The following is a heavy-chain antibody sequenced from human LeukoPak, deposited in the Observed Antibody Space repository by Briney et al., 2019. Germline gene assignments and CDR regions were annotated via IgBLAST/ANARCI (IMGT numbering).Heavy chain of an antibody. D-gene: IGHD3-10*01. V-gene: IGHV3-23*01. CDR1: GFTFSSYA. J-gene: IGHJ4*02. CDR2: ISGSGGST. Sequence: GESLRLSCAASGFTFSSYAMSWVRQAPGKGLEWVSAISGSGGSTYYADSVKGRFTISRDNSKNTLYLQMNSLRAEDTAVYYCAKGGLWFGEPNFDYWGQGTLVTVSS. CDR3: AKGGLWFGEPNFDY.